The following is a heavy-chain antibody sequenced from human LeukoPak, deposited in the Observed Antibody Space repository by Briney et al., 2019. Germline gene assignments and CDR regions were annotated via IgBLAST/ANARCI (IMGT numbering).Heavy chain of an antibody. CDR2: ISYDGSNK. D-gene: IGHD3-10*01. CDR1: GFTFSSYA. CDR3: ARDHGGGLLWFGEAYQIDY. V-gene: IGHV3-30*04. Sequence: GRSLRLSCAASGFTFSSYAMHWVRQAPGKGLEWVAVISYDGSNKYYADSVKGRFTISRDNSKNTLYLQMNSLRAEDTAVYYCARDHGGGLLWFGEAYQIDYWGQGTLVTVSS. J-gene: IGHJ4*02.